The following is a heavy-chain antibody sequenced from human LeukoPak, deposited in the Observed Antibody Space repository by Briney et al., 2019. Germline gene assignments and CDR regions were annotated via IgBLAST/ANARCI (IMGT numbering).Heavy chain of an antibody. CDR2: IYNSGST. Sequence: PSETLSLTCTVSGGSISSYYWSWIRQPAGKGLELIGHIYNSGSTNYNPSLKGRLTMSVATSKNQFSLHLSSVTAADTAVYYCARSAFLVTAPGLYYFDYWGQGTLVAVSS. D-gene: IGHD6-13*01. CDR1: GGSISSYY. J-gene: IGHJ4*02. CDR3: ARSAFLVTAPGLYYFDY. V-gene: IGHV4-4*07.